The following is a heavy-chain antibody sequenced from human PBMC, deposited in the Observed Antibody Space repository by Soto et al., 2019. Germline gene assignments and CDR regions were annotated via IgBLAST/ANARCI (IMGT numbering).Heavy chain of an antibody. CDR1: GFTVSDYY. V-gene: IGHV3-11*01. Sequence: PGGSLRLSCAASGFTVSDYYMSWIRHAPGKGLAWVPYISSTGSTGYYADSVKGRFTISRDNAKNSLYLQMNSLRAQDTAVYYCASGLDPWGQGALVTVSS. J-gene: IGHJ5*02. CDR3: ASGLDP. CDR2: ISSTGSTG.